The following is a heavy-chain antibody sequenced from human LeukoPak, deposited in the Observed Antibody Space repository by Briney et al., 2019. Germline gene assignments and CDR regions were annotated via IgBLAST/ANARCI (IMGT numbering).Heavy chain of an antibody. J-gene: IGHJ6*02. Sequence: GGSLRLSCAASGFTFSSYSMNWVRQAPGKGLEWVSSISSSSSYIYYADSVKGRFTISRDNAKNSLYLQMNSLRAEDTAVYYCASPGPGYCSGGSCYSFYYYGMDVWGRGTTVTVSS. V-gene: IGHV3-21*01. D-gene: IGHD2-15*01. CDR2: ISSSSSYI. CDR1: GFTFSSYS. CDR3: ASPGPGYCSGGSCYSFYYYGMDV.